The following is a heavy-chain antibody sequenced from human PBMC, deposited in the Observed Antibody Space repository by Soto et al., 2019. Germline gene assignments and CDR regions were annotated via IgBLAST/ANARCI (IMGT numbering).Heavy chain of an antibody. Sequence: QITLKESGPTLVKPTETLTLTCTFSGFSLSTSGVGVGWIRQPPGKALEWLALIYWDDDKRYSPSLKSRLTITKDTSNNQVVLTMTNMDPVDAATYYCAHRRGSGGVYYFDYWGQGTLVTVSS. CDR3: AHRRGSGGVYYFDY. J-gene: IGHJ4*02. CDR2: IYWDDDK. CDR1: GFSLSTSGVG. D-gene: IGHD6-19*01. V-gene: IGHV2-5*02.